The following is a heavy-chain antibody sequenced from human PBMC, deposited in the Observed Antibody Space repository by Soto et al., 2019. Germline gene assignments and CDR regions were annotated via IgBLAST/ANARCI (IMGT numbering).Heavy chain of an antibody. V-gene: IGHV4-4*07. Sequence: SLARTLCRGSVYISYVGGIWQPAGKGLEWIGRIYTSGSTNYNPSLKSRVTMSVDTSKNQFSLKLSSVTAADTAVYYCARVPVAQYPSCFDYWGQGSLVTVS. J-gene: IGHJ4*02. CDR1: RGSVYISY. CDR2: IYTSGST. D-gene: IGHD6-19*01. CDR3: ARVPVAQYPSCFDY.